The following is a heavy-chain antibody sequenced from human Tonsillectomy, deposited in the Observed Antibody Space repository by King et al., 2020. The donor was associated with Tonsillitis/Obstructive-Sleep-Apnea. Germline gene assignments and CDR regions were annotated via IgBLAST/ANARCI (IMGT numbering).Heavy chain of an antibody. V-gene: IGHV1-18*01. J-gene: IGHJ6*03. Sequence: HVQLVESGAEVKKPGASVKVSCKASGYTLTSYGISWVRQAPGQGLEWMGWISAQNGKTNYAQKIQGRVPMTTDTSKSTAYMELRSLRSDDTAVYYCARVTTGPSYYYMDVWGEGTTVAVSS. CDR1: GYTLTSYG. CDR3: ARVTTGPSYYYMDV. D-gene: IGHD4-17*01. CDR2: ISAQNGKT.